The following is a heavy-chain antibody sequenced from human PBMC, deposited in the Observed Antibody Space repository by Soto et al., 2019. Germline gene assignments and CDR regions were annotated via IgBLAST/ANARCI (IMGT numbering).Heavy chain of an antibody. CDR2: ISGSGGST. D-gene: IGHD3-10*02. J-gene: IGHJ4*02. Sequence: GSLRLSCAASGFTFSSYAMSWVRQAPGKGLEWVSAISGSGGSTHYADSVKGRFTISRDNSKNTLYLQMNSLRAEDTAVYYCAKVRMFGELLSPFDYWGQGTLVTVSS. CDR1: GFTFSSYA. V-gene: IGHV3-23*01. CDR3: AKVRMFGELLSPFDY.